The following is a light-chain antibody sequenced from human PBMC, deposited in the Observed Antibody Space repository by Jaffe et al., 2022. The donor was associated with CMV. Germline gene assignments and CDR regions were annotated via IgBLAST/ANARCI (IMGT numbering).Light chain of an antibody. J-gene: IGKJ3*01. V-gene: IGKV1-39*01. Sequence: DIQMAQSPSSLSASVGDRVTITCRASESVSMYLNWYQQKPGKAPKLLISAVSSLQTGVPSRFSGSGFGTEFTLTISSLQPDDFATYYCEQTFNAPTFGPGTKVDV. CDR2: AVS. CDR1: ESVSMY. CDR3: EQTFNAPT.